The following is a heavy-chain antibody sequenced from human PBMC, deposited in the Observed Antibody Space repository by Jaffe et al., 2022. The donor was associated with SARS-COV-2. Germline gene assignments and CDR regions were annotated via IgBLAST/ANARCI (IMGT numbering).Heavy chain of an antibody. D-gene: IGHD1-26*01. CDR3: ARGKGWVGATVLVYYFDY. Sequence: QVQLQQWGAGLLKPSETLSLTCAVYGGSFSGYYWSWIRQPPGKGLEWIGEINHSGSTNYNPSLKSRVTISVDTSKNQFSLKLSSVTAADTAVYYCARGKGWVGATVLVYYFDYWGQGTLVTVSS. CDR1: GGSFSGYY. J-gene: IGHJ4*02. V-gene: IGHV4-34*01. CDR2: INHSGST.